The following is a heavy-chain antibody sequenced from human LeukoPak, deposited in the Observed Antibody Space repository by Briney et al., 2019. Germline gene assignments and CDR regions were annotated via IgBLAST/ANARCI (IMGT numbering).Heavy chain of an antibody. CDR2: IKQDGSEK. CDR1: GFTFSCYW. Sequence: GSLRLSCAASGFTFSCYWMSWVRQAPGKGLEWVANIKQDGSEKYYVDSVKGRFTISRDNAKNSLYLQMNSLRAEDTAVYYCARGRGSFSFDYWGQGTLVTVSS. CDR3: ARGRGSFSFDY. D-gene: IGHD1-26*01. J-gene: IGHJ4*02. V-gene: IGHV3-7*01.